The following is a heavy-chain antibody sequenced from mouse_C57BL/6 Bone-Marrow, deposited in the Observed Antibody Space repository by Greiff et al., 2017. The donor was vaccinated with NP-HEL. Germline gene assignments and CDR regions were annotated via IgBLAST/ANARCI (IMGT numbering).Heavy chain of an antibody. CDR1: GYTFTSYW. V-gene: IGHV1-50*01. J-gene: IGHJ3*01. CDR3: GGGPLPWFAY. Sequence: VQLQQPGAELVKPGASVKLSCKASGYTFTSYWMQWVKQRPGQGLEWIGEIDPSDSYTNYNQKFKGKATLTVDTSSSTAYMQLSSLTSEDSAVYYCGGGPLPWFAYWGQGTLVTVSA. CDR2: IDPSDSYT.